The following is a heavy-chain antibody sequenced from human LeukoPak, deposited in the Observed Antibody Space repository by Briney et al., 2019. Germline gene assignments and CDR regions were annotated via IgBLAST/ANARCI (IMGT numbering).Heavy chain of an antibody. CDR2: ISSSGSTI. D-gene: IGHD3-10*01. V-gene: IGHV3-11*01. CDR1: GFTFSSYA. CDR3: ARGSLRGFHEGAFDL. J-gene: IGHJ3*01. Sequence: KPGGSLRLSCAASGFTFSSYAMSWVRQAPGKGLEWVSYISSSGSTIYYADSVKGRFTISRDNAKNSLYLQMNSLRAEDTAVYYCARGSLRGFHEGAFDLWGQGTMVTVSS.